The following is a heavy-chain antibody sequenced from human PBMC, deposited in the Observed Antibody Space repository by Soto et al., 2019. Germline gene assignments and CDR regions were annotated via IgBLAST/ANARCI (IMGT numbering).Heavy chain of an antibody. J-gene: IGHJ6*02. CDR3: ARDNGFGDSDV. CDR1: GYSFTSDG. D-gene: IGHD3-10*01. V-gene: IGHV1-18*01. CDR2: ISAYNGNT. Sequence: QVQLVQSGAEVKKPGASVKVSCKASGYSFTSDGISWVRQAPGQGLEWMGWISAYNGNTNYAQKLQGRVTMTTDTSTISDYMERRSRRSDDTAVYYCARDNGFGDSDVWGQGTTVTVSS.